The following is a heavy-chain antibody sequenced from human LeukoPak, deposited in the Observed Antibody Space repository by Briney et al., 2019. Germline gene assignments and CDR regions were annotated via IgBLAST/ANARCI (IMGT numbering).Heavy chain of an antibody. CDR3: AKTYGSGSYYRLRNYYFDY. D-gene: IGHD3-10*01. CDR2: ISGSGGST. CDR1: GFTFSSYA. J-gene: IGHJ4*02. V-gene: IGHV3-23*01. Sequence: PGGSLRLSCAASGFTFSSYAMSWVRQAPGKGLEWVSAISGSGGSTYYADSAKGRFTISRDNSKNTLYLQMNSLRAEDTAVYYCAKTYGSGSYYRLRNYYFDYWGQGTLVTVSS.